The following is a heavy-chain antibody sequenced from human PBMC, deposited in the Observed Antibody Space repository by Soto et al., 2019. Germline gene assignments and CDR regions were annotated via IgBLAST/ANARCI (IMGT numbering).Heavy chain of an antibody. Sequence: QVQLQESGPGLVKPSQTLSLTCTVSGGSISSGGYYWSWLRQDPGQGLEWIGYVYYSGSTYYNPSLKGQGTRSVDTAKDQFARKLGCVTAADKAGYYGARDIKWGLGMGRWGQGTLVTVSS. J-gene: IGHJ4*02. CDR2: VYYSGST. CDR1: GGSISSGGYY. D-gene: IGHD7-27*01. CDR3: ARDIKWGLGMGR. V-gene: IGHV4-31*01.